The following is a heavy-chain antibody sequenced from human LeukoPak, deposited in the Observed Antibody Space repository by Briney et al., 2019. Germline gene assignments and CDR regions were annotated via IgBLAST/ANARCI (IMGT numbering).Heavy chain of an antibody. Sequence: GGSLRLSCAASGFIFSSYGMHWVRQAPGKGLEWVAVIWYDGSNKYYADSVKGRFTISRDNSKNTLYLQMNSLRAEDTAVYYCARAEGYYDSSGNDAFDIWGQGTMVTVSS. CDR3: ARAEGYYDSSGNDAFDI. V-gene: IGHV3-33*01. J-gene: IGHJ3*02. D-gene: IGHD3-22*01. CDR2: IWYDGSNK. CDR1: GFIFSSYG.